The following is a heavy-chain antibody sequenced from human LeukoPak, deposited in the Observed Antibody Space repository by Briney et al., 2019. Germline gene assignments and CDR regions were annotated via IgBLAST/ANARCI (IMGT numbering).Heavy chain of an antibody. V-gene: IGHV4-34*01. D-gene: IGHD5-18*01. Sequence: SETLSLTCAVYGGSFSGYYWSWIRQPPGKGLEWIGEINHSGGTNYNPSLKSRVTISVDTSKNQFSLKLSSVTAADTAVYYCARGSRGYSYGYSLSLDYWGQGTLVTVSS. CDR3: ARGSRGYSYGYSLSLDY. CDR1: GGSFSGYY. J-gene: IGHJ4*02. CDR2: INHSGGT.